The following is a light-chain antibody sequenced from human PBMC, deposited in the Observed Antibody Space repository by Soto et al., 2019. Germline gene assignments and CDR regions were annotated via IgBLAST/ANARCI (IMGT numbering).Light chain of an antibody. V-gene: IGKV3-20*01. CDR3: QQYAALPFT. Sequence: EIVLTQSPGTLSLSPGERATLSCRASQTVTSNYLAWYQQRPGQAPRLLIYGASTRATAIPDRFSGSGSGTDFTLTINRLEREELAVYYCQQYAALPFTFGPGTTVDI. CDR2: GAS. CDR1: QTVTSNY. J-gene: IGKJ3*01.